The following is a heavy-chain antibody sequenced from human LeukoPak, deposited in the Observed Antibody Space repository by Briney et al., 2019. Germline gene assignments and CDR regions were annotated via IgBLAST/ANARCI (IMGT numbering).Heavy chain of an antibody. CDR2: IYHSGST. V-gene: IGHV4-38-2*02. J-gene: IGHJ3*02. D-gene: IGHD3-22*01. CDR1: GYSISSGYY. Sequence: TSETLSLTCTVSGYSISSGYYWGWIRQPPGKGLEWIGSIYHSGSTYYNPSLKSRVTISVDTSKNQFSLKLSSVTAADTAVYFCARGPYSYDSSGAFDIWGQGTMVTVSS. CDR3: ARGPYSYDSSGAFDI.